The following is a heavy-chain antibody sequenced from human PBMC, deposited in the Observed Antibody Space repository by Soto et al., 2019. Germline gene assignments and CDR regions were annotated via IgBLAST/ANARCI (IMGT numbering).Heavy chain of an antibody. CDR1: GGTLSSYS. V-gene: IGHV1-69*12. CDR2: IIPVFGTS. J-gene: IGHJ4*02. CDR3: AKDVEASGWSHFFDY. Sequence: VQLVQSGAEVKKPGSSVKVSCKVSGGTLSSYSISWVRQAPGQGLEWMGGIIPVFGTSNHAQKFQGRVPFTADESVHTVYMELGSLRGADTAVYYCAKDVEASGWSHFFDYWGQGTLVTVSS. D-gene: IGHD6-19*01.